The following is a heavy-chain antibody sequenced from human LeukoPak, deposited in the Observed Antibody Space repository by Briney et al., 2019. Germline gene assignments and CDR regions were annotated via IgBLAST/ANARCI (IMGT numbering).Heavy chain of an antibody. Sequence: PGGSLRLSCAASGFTFSSFEMNWIRQPPGKGLEWLSHISTSGSTKYYANSVKGRFTISRDNAENSVYLQMSSLTAEDTGLYYCARDATTAVGWVYMDVWGKGTTVTISS. D-gene: IGHD6-13*01. CDR3: ARDATTAVGWVYMDV. CDR1: GFTFSSFE. CDR2: ISTSGSTK. J-gene: IGHJ6*03. V-gene: IGHV3-48*03.